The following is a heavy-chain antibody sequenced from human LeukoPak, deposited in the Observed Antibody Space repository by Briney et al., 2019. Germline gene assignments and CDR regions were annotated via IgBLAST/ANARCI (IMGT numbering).Heavy chain of an antibody. J-gene: IGHJ4*02. D-gene: IGHD3-10*01. V-gene: IGHV1-8*01. Sequence: ASVKVSCKASGYTFTNYDINWVRQAPGQGLEWMGWMTPNSGNTGYAQKFQGRVTMTRDTSISTAYMELSSLRSEGTAADDCARNYYGSGXFDYWGQGTLVTVSS. CDR1: GYTFTNYD. CDR3: ARNYYGSGXFDY. CDR2: MTPNSGNT.